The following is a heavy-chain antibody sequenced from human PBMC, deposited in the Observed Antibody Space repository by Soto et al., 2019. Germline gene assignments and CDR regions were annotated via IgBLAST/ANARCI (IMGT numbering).Heavy chain of an antibody. CDR3: ARRFDP. Sequence: SETLSLTCSVYGGSFSGYYWSWIRQPPGKGLEWIGEINHSGSTNYNPSLKSRVTISVDTSKNQFSLKLSSVTAADTAVYYCARRFDPWGRGTLVTVSS. CDR2: INHSGST. J-gene: IGHJ5*02. CDR1: GGSFSGYY. V-gene: IGHV4-34*01.